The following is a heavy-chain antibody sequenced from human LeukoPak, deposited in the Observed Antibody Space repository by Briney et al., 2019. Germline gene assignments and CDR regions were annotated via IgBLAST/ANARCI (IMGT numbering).Heavy chain of an antibody. Sequence: ASVRVSCKASGYTFTSYDINWVRQATGQGLEWMGWMNPNSGNTGYAQKFQGRVTMTRNTPISTAYMELSSLRSEDTAVYYCARGHTSRHAFDIWGQGTMVTVSS. J-gene: IGHJ3*02. CDR3: ARGHTSRHAFDI. D-gene: IGHD6-6*01. CDR2: MNPNSGNT. V-gene: IGHV1-8*01. CDR1: GYTFTSYD.